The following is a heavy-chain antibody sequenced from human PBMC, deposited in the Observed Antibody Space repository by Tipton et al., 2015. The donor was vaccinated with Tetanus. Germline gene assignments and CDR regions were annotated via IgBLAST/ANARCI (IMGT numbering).Heavy chain of an antibody. D-gene: IGHD2-2*01. J-gene: IGHJ6*02. CDR1: GFTFSNYV. CDR3: AKSHVGMPSDYSCSGIDV. Sequence: SLRLSCAASGFTFSNYVMHWVRQAPGKGLEGVADISYDGSNKYYADSVKGRFTISRDNSKNTLYLQMKSLRAEDTAVYYCAKSHVGMPSDYSCSGIDVWGQGTTVSVSS. V-gene: IGHV3-30*18. CDR2: ISYDGSNK.